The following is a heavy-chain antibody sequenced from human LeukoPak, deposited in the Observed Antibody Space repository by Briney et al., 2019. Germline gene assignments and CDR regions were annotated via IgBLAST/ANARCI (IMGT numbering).Heavy chain of an antibody. V-gene: IGHV3-30-3*01. Sequence: PGGSLRLSCAASGFTFSSYAMHWVRQAPGKGLEWVAVISYDGSNKYYADSVKGRFTISRGNSKNTLYLQMNSLRAEDTAVYYCARVRSFNWNKGHDAFDIWGQGTMVTVSS. CDR2: ISYDGSNK. D-gene: IGHD1-20*01. CDR1: GFTFSSYA. CDR3: ARVRSFNWNKGHDAFDI. J-gene: IGHJ3*02.